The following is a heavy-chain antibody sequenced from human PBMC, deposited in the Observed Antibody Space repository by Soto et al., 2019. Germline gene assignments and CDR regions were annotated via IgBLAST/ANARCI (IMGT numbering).Heavy chain of an antibody. V-gene: IGHV4-59*01. J-gene: IGHJ4*02. D-gene: IGHD3-9*01. CDR1: GGSISSYY. Sequence: SETLSLTCTVSGGSISSYYWSWIRQPPGKRLEWIGYIYYSGSTNYNPSLKSRVTISVDTSKNQFSLKLSSVTAADTAVYYCAREDILTGFFDYWGQGTMVTVSS. CDR3: AREDILTGFFDY. CDR2: IYYSGST.